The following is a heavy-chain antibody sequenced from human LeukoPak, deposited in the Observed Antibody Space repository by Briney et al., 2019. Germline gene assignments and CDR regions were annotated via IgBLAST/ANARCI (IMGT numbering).Heavy chain of an antibody. CDR1: GYTFTNYG. J-gene: IGHJ4*02. CDR3: ATTPPGVEAGTLDY. CDR2: ISAYNGDT. Sequence: GASVKVSCKASGYTFTNYGITWVRQAPGQGLEWMGWISAYNGDTDYAQKFQGRVTMTTDTSTSTVYMELRSLRSDDTAIYHCATTPPGVEAGTLDYWGQGTLVTVSS. V-gene: IGHV1-18*01. D-gene: IGHD6-19*01.